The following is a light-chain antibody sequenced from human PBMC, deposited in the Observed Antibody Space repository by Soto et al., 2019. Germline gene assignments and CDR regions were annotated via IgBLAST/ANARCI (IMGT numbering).Light chain of an antibody. V-gene: IGLV1-44*01. CDR3: ASWDDSLNGVV. Sequence: QSVLTQPPSASGTPGQRVTISCSGSNSNIGSNTVNWYQQLPGTAPKLLIYDNNKRPSGVPGRFSDSKSGTSASPAISGLQSEDEADYYCASWDDSLNGVVFGGGTKLTVL. CDR2: DNN. J-gene: IGLJ2*01. CDR1: NSNIGSNT.